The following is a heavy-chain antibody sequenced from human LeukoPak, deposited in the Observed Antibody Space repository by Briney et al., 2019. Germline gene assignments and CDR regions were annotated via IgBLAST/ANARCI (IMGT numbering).Heavy chain of an antibody. J-gene: IGHJ4*02. CDR3: ARDSGYYGLFDY. CDR1: GFTFSHYW. Sequence: LPGGSLRLSCAASGFTFSHYWMTWVRQAPGKGLEWVANIKQDGSEKYYVDSVKGRFTISRDNAKNSLYLQMNSLRAEDTAVYYCARDSGYYGLFDYWGQGTLVTVSS. D-gene: IGHD3-22*01. V-gene: IGHV3-7*01. CDR2: IKQDGSEK.